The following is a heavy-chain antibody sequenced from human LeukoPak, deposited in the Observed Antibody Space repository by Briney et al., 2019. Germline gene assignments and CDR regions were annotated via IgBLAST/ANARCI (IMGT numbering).Heavy chain of an antibody. CDR3: AKINNDDDY. CDR1: GFTFTTFG. D-gene: IGHD1/OR15-1a*01. CDR2: ISPDGNIE. Sequence: GSLRLSCAAPGFTFTTFGIHWVRPAPDKGLEWVAAISPDGNIEYYTDSVKGRFTISRDNSKNMIYLQMNSLRGEDSAVYYCAKINNDDDYWGQGTLVTVSS. J-gene: IGHJ4*02. V-gene: IGHV3-30*18.